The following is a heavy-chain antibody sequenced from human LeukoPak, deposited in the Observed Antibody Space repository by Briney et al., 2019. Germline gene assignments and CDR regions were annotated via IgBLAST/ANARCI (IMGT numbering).Heavy chain of an antibody. D-gene: IGHD2-15*01. CDR2: IYRSGNT. CDR3: AREYCSGGSCYFY. J-gene: IGHJ4*02. CDR1: GYSISTGYY. V-gene: IGHV4-38-2*02. Sequence: SETLSLTCTVSGYSISTGYYWGWIRQPPGKGLEWIGNIYRSGNTHYNPSLKSRVTISVDTSKNQFSLKLSSVTAADTAVYYCAREYCSGGSCYFYWGQGTLVTVSS.